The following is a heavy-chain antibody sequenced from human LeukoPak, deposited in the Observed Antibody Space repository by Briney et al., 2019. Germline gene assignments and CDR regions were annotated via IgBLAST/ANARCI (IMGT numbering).Heavy chain of an antibody. D-gene: IGHD6-19*01. J-gene: IGHJ4*02. Sequence: ASVTVSCKASGYTFTSYGISWVRQAPGQGLEWMGWISAYNGNTNYAQKLQGRVTMTTDTSTSTAYMELRSLRSDDTAVYYCARDMYSSGRVPFDYWGQGTLVTVSS. CDR2: ISAYNGNT. V-gene: IGHV1-18*01. CDR1: GYTFTSYG. CDR3: ARDMYSSGRVPFDY.